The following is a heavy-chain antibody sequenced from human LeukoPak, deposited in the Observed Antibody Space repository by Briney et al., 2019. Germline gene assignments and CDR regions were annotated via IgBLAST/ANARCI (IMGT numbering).Heavy chain of an antibody. CDR1: GFTFSSYS. CDR2: ISSSSSYI. CDR3: AYGYGDGQGESYHYMDV. V-gene: IGHV3-21*06. D-gene: IGHD4-17*01. Sequence: GGSLRLSCAASGFTFSSYSMNWVRQAPGKGLEWVSSISSSSSYIYYADSMKGRFTISRDNAKNSLYLQMNSLRAEDTAVYYCAYGYGDGQGESYHYMDVWGKGTTVTVSS. J-gene: IGHJ6*03.